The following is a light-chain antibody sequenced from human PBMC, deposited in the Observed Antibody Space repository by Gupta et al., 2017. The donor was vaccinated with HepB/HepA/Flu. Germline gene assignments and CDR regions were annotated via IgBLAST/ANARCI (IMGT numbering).Light chain of an antibody. Sequence: DIVTTQSPLSLPVTPGEPAYISCGSSQSLLHSNGYNYLDWYLQKPGQSPPLLIYWGSKRAHGVTPRFSGSGEVRGFTRRSIIGEAEDVGAYYIRQALATITFGPGTKVDIK. V-gene: IGKV2-28*01. CDR3: RQALATIT. CDR2: WGS. CDR1: QSLLHSNGYNY. J-gene: IGKJ3*01.